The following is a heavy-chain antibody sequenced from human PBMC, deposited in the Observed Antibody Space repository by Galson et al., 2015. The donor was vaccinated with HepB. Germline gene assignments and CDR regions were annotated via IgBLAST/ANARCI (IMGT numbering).Heavy chain of an antibody. Sequence: SVKVSCKASGGTFSSYTISWVRQAPGQGLEWMGRIIPILGIANYAQKFQGRVAITADKSTSTAYMELSSLRSEDTAVYYCARDSGGYDYGWFDPWGQGTLVTVSS. CDR1: GGTFSSYT. V-gene: IGHV1-69*04. J-gene: IGHJ5*02. CDR2: IIPILGIA. CDR3: ARDSGGYDYGWFDP. D-gene: IGHD5-12*01.